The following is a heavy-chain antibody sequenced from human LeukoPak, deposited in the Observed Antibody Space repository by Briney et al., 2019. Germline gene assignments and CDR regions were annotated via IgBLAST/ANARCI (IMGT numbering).Heavy chain of an antibody. J-gene: IGHJ4*02. CDR2: IYSGGST. V-gene: IGHV3-66*01. CDR1: GFTFSSHY. Sequence: SGGSLRLSCAASGFTFSSHYMTWVRQAPGKGLVCVSIIYSGGSTYYAASVKGRFTISRDNSKNTLHLQMNSLRAEDTAVYYCAKDYSYYAFDYWGQGTLVTVSS. CDR3: AKDYSYYAFDY. D-gene: IGHD4-11*01.